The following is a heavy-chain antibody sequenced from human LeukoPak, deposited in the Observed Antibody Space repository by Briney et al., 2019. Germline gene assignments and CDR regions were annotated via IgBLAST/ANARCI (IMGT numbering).Heavy chain of an antibody. J-gene: IGHJ4*02. Sequence: PGRCLRLSCADSGYTLSVYYANCIPDAPRKGLEWGSYISNSGSAIYYADSVKGRFTISRDNAKNSLYLLMNSLRAEDTAVYYCARDVRYAGSGSASCYWGQGTLVTVSS. D-gene: IGHD3-10*01. CDR2: ISNSGSAI. V-gene: IGHV3-11*01. CDR3: ARDVRYAGSGSASCY. CDR1: GYTLSVYY.